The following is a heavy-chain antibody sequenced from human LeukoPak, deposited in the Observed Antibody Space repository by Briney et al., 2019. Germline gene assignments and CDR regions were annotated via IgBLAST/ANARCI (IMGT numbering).Heavy chain of an antibody. D-gene: IGHD3-22*01. CDR1: GGSISSGGYY. CDR3: ARVRSNYDTSGRKYYFDY. CDR2: IYYSGIT. Sequence: PSETLSLTCTVSGGSISSGGYYWSWIRQHPGKGLEGIGFIYYSGITYYNPSLKSRVTISVYTSKNQFSLKLSSVTAADTAVYYCARVRSNYDTSGRKYYFDYWGQGTLVTVSS. V-gene: IGHV4-31*03. J-gene: IGHJ4*02.